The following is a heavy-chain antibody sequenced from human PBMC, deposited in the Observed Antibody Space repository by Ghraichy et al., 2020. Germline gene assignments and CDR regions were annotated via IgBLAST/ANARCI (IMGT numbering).Heavy chain of an antibody. CDR1: GGTFSSYA. CDR3: AREGGVAGKLYYYYYMDV. D-gene: IGHD6-19*01. V-gene: IGHV1-69*13. Sequence: SVKASCKASGGTFSSYAISWVRQAPGQGLEWMGGIIPIFGTANYAQKFQGRVTITADESTSTAYMELSSLRSEDTAVYYCAREGGVAGKLYYYYYMDVWGKGTTVTVSS. J-gene: IGHJ6*03. CDR2: IIPIFGTA.